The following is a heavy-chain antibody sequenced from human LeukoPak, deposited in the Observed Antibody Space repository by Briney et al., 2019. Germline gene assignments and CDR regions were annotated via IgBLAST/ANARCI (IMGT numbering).Heavy chain of an antibody. V-gene: IGHV3-48*01. D-gene: IGHD3-3*01. CDR3: ARGYDFWSGYFGGFDY. Sequence: GGSLRLSCAASGFTFSSYSMNWVRQAPGKGLEWVSYISSSSSTIYYADSVKGRFTISRDNAKNSLYLQMNSLRAEDTAVYYCARGYDFWSGYFGGFDYWGQGTLVTVSS. CDR1: GFTFSSYS. CDR2: ISSSSSTI. J-gene: IGHJ4*02.